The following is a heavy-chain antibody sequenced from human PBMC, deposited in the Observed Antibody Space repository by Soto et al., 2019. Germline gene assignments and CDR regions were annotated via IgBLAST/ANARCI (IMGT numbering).Heavy chain of an antibody. CDR2: INHSGST. J-gene: IGHJ6*02. V-gene: IGHV4-34*01. CDR3: ARGNAV. CDR1: GGSFSGYY. Sequence: PSETLSLTCAVYGGSFSGYYWSWIRQPPGKGLEWIGEINHSGSTNYNPSLKSRVTISVDTSKNQFSLKLSSVTAADTAVYYCARGNAVWGQRTMVTVSS.